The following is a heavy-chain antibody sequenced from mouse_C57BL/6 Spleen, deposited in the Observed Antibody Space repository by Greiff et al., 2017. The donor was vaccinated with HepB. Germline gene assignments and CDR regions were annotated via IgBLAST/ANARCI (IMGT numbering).Heavy chain of an antibody. J-gene: IGHJ4*01. CDR2: INPNYGTT. V-gene: IGHV1-39*01. Sequence: EVQVVESGPELVKPGASVKISCKASGYSFTDYNMNWVKQSNGKSLEWIGVINPNYGTTSYNQKFKGKATLTVDQSSSTAYMQLNSLTSEDSAVYYCARAEGFRRPYAMDYWGQGTSVTVSS. CDR1: GYSFTDYN. D-gene: IGHD2-12*01. CDR3: ARAEGFRRPYAMDY.